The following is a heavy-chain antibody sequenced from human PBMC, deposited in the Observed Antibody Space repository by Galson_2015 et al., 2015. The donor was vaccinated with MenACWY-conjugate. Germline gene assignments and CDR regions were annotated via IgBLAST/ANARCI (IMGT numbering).Heavy chain of an antibody. CDR1: GFTISSYW. J-gene: IGHJ6*02. Sequence: SLRLSCAAPGFTISSYWMTWVRQAPGKGLKWVANIRQDGSATYYVDSVKGRFTISRDNAKNSLYLQVSSLRVEDTAVYYCTRQPESYSHGMDVWGRGTTVTVSS. V-gene: IGHV3-7*03. D-gene: IGHD2-21*01. CDR3: TRQPESYSHGMDV. CDR2: IRQDGSAT.